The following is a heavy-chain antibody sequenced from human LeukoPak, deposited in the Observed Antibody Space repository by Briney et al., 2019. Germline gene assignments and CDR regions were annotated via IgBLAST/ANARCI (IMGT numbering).Heavy chain of an antibody. CDR2: INHSGST. J-gene: IGHJ4*02. D-gene: IGHD3-22*01. Sequence: SETLSLTCAVYGGSFSGYYWSWIRQPPGKGLEWIGEINHSGSTNYNPSLKSRVTISVDTSKNQFSLKLSSVTAVDTAVYYCARGRLGYYDSSGYLDYWGQGTLVTVSS. V-gene: IGHV4-34*01. CDR3: ARGRLGYYDSSGYLDY. CDR1: GGSFSGYY.